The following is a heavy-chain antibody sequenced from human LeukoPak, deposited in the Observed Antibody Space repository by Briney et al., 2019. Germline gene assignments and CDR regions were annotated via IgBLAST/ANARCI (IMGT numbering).Heavy chain of an antibody. Sequence: GGSLRLSCVASGFTFSSYNMRWVRQAPGKGLEWVAVIWYDGSHKYYADSVKGRFTISRDNSKNTVYLQMNSLRAEDTAVYYCARDTVRLSLPPPFPGDYWGQGTLVTVSS. CDR2: IWYDGSHK. CDR3: ARDTVRLSLPPPFPGDY. J-gene: IGHJ4*02. D-gene: IGHD2-15*01. V-gene: IGHV3-33*01. CDR1: GFTFSSYN.